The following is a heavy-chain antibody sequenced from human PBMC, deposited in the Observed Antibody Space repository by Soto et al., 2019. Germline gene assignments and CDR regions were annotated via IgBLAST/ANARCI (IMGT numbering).Heavy chain of an antibody. V-gene: IGHV1-3*01. D-gene: IGHD1-20*01. Sequence: ASVTVSCKASGYTLTSYAMHWVRQAPGQRLEWMGWINAGNGNTKYSQKFQGRVTITRDTSASTAYMELSSLRSEDTAVYYCARDLYNWIPGSALDYWGQGTLVTVSS. CDR3: ARDLYNWIPGSALDY. CDR1: GYTLTSYA. J-gene: IGHJ4*02. CDR2: INAGNGNT.